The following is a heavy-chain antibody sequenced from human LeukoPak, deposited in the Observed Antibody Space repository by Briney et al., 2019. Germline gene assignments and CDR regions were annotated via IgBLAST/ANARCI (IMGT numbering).Heavy chain of an antibody. D-gene: IGHD3-9*01. V-gene: IGHV4-34*01. CDR3: ARHIPRYFGGQRLDP. CDR1: GGSFSGYY. CDR2: INHSGST. J-gene: IGHJ5*02. Sequence: SETLSLTCAVYGGSFSGYYWSWIRQPPGKGLEWIGEINHSGSTNYNPSLKSRVTISVDTSKNQFSLKLSSVTAADTAVYYCARHIPRYFGGQRLDPWGQGTLVTVSS.